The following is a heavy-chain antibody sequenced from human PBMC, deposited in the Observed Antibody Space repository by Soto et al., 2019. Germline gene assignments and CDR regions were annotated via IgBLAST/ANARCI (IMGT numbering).Heavy chain of an antibody. CDR2: ISHTGTT. D-gene: IGHD2-2*01. J-gene: IGHJ4*02. Sequence: QVQLQESGAGLVKPSATLSLTCAVSGDSFSGSEWWSWVRLPPGKGLVWIGEISHTGTTNYNPSLKSRVTMSVDKPKNQCSLNLTPVTAADTAVYYCARVISSREEYFDYWGQGTVVAVSP. CDR3: ARVISSREEYFDY. CDR1: GDSFSGSEW. V-gene: IGHV4-4*02.